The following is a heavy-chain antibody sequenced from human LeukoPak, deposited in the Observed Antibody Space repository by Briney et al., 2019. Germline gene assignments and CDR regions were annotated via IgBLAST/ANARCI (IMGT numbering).Heavy chain of an antibody. CDR1: GFTFSSYA. Sequence: SGGSLRLSCAASGFTFSSYAMSWVRQAPGKGLEWVSAISGSGGSTYYADSVKGRFTISRDNSKNTLYLQMNSLRAEDTAVYYCTKPPVGYCSGGSCYWFDPWGQGTLVTVSS. CDR3: TKPPVGYCSGGSCYWFDP. CDR2: ISGSGGST. V-gene: IGHV3-23*01. D-gene: IGHD2-15*01. J-gene: IGHJ5*02.